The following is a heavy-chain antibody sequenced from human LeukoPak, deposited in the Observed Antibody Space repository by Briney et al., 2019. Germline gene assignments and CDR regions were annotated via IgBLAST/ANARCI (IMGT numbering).Heavy chain of an antibody. CDR2: TYYRSKWYN. V-gene: IGHV6-1*01. Sequence: SQTLSLTCAISGDSVSSNSATWNWIRQSPSRGLEWLGRTYYRSKWYNDYAVSVKSRITINPDTSKNQFSLQLNSVTPEDTAVYYCAGTGRTYYGYGMDVWGQGTTVTVSS. CDR1: GDSVSSNSAT. J-gene: IGHJ6*02. D-gene: IGHD2-8*02. CDR3: AGTGRTYYGYGMDV.